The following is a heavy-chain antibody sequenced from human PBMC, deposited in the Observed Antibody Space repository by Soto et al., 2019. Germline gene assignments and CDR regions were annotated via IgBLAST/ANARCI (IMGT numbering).Heavy chain of an antibody. CDR2: IYYSGST. CDR3: AREYYDILTGKRARYYYYGMDV. D-gene: IGHD3-9*01. Sequence: ASETLSLTYTVSGGSISSRSYYWGWIRQPPGKGLEWIGYIYYSGSTNYNPSLKSRVTISVDTSKKQYSLKLSSVTAADTAVYYCAREYYDILTGKRARYYYYGMDVWGQGTTVTVSS. J-gene: IGHJ6*02. CDR1: GGSISSRSYY. V-gene: IGHV4-61*01.